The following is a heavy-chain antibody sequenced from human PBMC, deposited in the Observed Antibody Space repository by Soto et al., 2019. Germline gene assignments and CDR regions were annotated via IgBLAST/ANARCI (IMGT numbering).Heavy chain of an antibody. CDR1: GYIFVNSG. D-gene: IGHD3-16*01. CDR3: VMEDNYVTPTPQDV. V-gene: IGHV1-18*01. Sequence: QVQLVQSGDEVKKPGASVKVSCKASGYIFVNSGIAWVRQAPGQGLEWMGWISPYTGNTHSATKVQGRLTMTTDTSTSTAYMDLGSLTSDDTAVYYCVMEDNYVTPTPQDVWGQGTTVTVSS. CDR2: ISPYTGNT. J-gene: IGHJ6*02.